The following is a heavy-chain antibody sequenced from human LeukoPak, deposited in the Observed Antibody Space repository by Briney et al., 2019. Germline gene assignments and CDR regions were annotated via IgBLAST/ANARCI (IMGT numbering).Heavy chain of an antibody. CDR2: IKKDGSEE. J-gene: IGHJ3*01. CDR1: GFTLNSYL. V-gene: IGHV3-7*01. Sequence: PGGSLRLSCAASGFTLNSYLMSWVRQAPGRGLEWVANIKKDGSEESYLDSVKGRFTVSRDNAKNSLFLQMNSPRGEDKAVYYCGRSNPNRNALDLWGQGTMVSISS. D-gene: IGHD1-14*01. CDR3: GRSNPNRNALDL.